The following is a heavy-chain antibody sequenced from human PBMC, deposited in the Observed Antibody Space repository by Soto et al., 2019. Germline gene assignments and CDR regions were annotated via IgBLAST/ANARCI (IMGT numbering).Heavy chain of an antibody. CDR3: ARGGGIVVVTAPYDH. CDR2: IYYSGST. D-gene: IGHD2-21*02. CDR1: GGSISRYY. Sequence: SETLSLTCTVSGGSISRYYWNWIRQPPGKGLEWIGYIYYSGSTNYNPSLKSRVTISVDTSKNQFSLKLSSVTAADTAVYYCARGGGIVVVTAPYDHWGQGTLVTVSS. J-gene: IGHJ4*02. V-gene: IGHV4-59*01.